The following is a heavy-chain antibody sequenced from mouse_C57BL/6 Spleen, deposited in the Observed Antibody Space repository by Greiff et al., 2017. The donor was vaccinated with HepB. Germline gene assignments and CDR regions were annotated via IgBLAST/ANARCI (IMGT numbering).Heavy chain of an antibody. V-gene: IGHV1-4*01. J-gene: IGHJ2*01. CDR2: INPSSGYT. CDR1: GYTFTSYT. D-gene: IGHD2-3*01. CDR3: ASSRGDGYLDY. Sequence: QVQLKESGAELARPGASVKMSCKASGYTFTSYTMHWVKQRPGQGLEWIGYINPSSGYTKYNQKFKDKATLTADKSSSTAYMQLSSLTSEDSAVYYCASSRGDGYLDYWGQGTTLTVSS.